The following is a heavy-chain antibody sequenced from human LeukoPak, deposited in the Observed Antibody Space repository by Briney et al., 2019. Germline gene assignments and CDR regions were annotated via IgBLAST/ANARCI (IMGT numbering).Heavy chain of an antibody. CDR2: ITSSSNYI. CDR3: ARDAGMVRGVILYYFDY. D-gene: IGHD3-10*01. Sequence: GGSLRLSCAGSGFTFSRYSMNWVRQAPGKGLEWVSSITSSSNYIYYADSVKGRFTISRDNAKNSLFMQMNSLRAEDTALYYCARDAGMVRGVILYYFDYWGQGTLVTVSS. V-gene: IGHV3-21*01. J-gene: IGHJ4*02. CDR1: GFTFSRYS.